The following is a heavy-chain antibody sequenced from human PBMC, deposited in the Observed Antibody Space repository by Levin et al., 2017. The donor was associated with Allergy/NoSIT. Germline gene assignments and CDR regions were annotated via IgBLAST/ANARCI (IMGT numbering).Heavy chain of an antibody. J-gene: IGHJ4*02. CDR2: IYYNGNT. V-gene: IGHV4-31*03. D-gene: IGHD6-19*01. CDR3: ASGLGPFDY. Sequence: PSETLSLTCTVSGFSISSGGFYWSWIRQHPGKGLEWIGYIYYNGNTYYNPSLKSRVTISLDTSKNQFSLKLTSVTAADTAVYYCASGLGPFDYWGQGTLVTVSS. CDR1: GFSISSGGFY.